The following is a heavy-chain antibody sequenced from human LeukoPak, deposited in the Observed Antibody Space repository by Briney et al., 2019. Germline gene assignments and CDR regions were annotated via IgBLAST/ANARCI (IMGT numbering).Heavy chain of an antibody. V-gene: IGHV1-18*01. D-gene: IGHD3-10*01. CDR3: ARHFYGSGTYYHFDY. CDR2: ISAYNGNT. J-gene: IGHJ4*02. CDR1: GYTFTSYG. Sequence: ASVKVSCKASGYTFTSYGISWVRQAPGQGLEWMGWISAYNGNTNYAQKLQGRATLTTDTSTSTAYMELRSLRSDDTAVYYCARHFYGSGTYYHFDYWGQGTLVTVSS.